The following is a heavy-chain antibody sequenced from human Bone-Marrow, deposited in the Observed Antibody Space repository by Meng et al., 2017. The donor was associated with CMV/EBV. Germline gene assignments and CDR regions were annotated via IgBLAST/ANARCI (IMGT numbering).Heavy chain of an antibody. D-gene: IGHD1-26*01. CDR2: IKQDGSEK. Sequence: GGSLILSCAASGFTFSSYWMSWVRQAPGKGLEWVANIKQDGSEKYYVDSVKGRFTISRDNAKNSLYLQMNSLRAEDTAVYYCARDTGWELTRTFDYWGQGTLVPVSS. CDR1: GFTFSSYW. J-gene: IGHJ4*02. CDR3: ARDTGWELTRTFDY. V-gene: IGHV3-7*01.